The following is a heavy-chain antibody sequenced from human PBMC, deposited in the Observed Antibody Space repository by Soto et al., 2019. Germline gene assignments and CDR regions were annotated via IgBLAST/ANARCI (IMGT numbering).Heavy chain of an antibody. CDR3: ASGGHVDY. V-gene: IGHV3-7*01. CDR1: GLTFSRFW. J-gene: IGHJ4*02. CDR2: LNEDGSEK. D-gene: IGHD3-16*01. Sequence: VLLVESGGGLVQPGGSLRLSCAASGLTFSRFWMTWVRQAPGKGLEWVANLNEDGSEKHYVDSVKGRFTISRDNAENSLYLQMNSLRAEDTAVYYCASGGHVDYCGQGTLVTVSS.